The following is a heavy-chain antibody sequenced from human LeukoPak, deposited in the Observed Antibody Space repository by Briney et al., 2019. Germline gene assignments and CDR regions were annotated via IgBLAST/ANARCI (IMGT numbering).Heavy chain of an antibody. V-gene: IGHV3-15*01. Sequence: GGSLRLSCAASGFTFSNAWMSWVRQAPGKGLEWVGRIKSKTDGGTTDYAAPVKGRFTISRDDSKNTLYLQMNSLKTEDTAVYYCNTVATIVVVPAASLHCSGGSCYSRTTDYWGQGTLVTVSS. CDR3: NTVATIVVVPAASLHCSGGSCYSRTTDY. CDR1: GFTFSNAW. D-gene: IGHD2-15*01. J-gene: IGHJ4*02. CDR2: IKSKTDGGTT.